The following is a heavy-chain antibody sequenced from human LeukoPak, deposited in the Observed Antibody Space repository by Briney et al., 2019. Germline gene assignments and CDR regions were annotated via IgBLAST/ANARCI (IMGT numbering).Heavy chain of an antibody. Sequence: GGSLKLSCAASGFTFSGSAMHWVRQASGNGLEWVGRIRSKVNSYATAYAASVKGRFTISRDDSKNTAYLQMNSLKTEDTAVYYCTRYDSSGQGDYWGQGTLVTVSS. V-gene: IGHV3-73*01. CDR1: GFTFSGSA. CDR3: TRYDSSGQGDY. CDR2: IRSKVNSYAT. D-gene: IGHD3-22*01. J-gene: IGHJ4*02.